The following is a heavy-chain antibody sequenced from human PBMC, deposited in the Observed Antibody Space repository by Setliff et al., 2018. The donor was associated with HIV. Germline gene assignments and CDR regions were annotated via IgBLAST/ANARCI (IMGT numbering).Heavy chain of an antibody. CDR3: ARVGDTSGNNFNIFDI. J-gene: IGHJ3*02. Sequence: GESLKISCPGSGYSFTRYWIGWVRQMPGKGLEWMGMIHPIDSDVKYNPSFEGQVTMSADKSISTAYLQWDSLKASDSAMYYCARVGDTSGNNFNIFDIWGQGTMGTVSS. D-gene: IGHD3-22*01. CDR1: GYSFTRYW. V-gene: IGHV5-51*01. CDR2: IHPIDSDV.